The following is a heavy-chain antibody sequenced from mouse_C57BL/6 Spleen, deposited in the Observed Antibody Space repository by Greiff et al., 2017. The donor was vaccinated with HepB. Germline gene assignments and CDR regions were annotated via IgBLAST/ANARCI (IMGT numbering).Heavy chain of an antibody. CDR2: IRSKSNNYAT. V-gene: IGHV10-1*01. CDR1: GFSFNTYA. D-gene: IGHD2-1*01. Sequence: EVQGVESGGGLVQPKGSLKLSCAASGFSFNTYAMNWVRQAPGKGLEWVARIRSKSNNYATYYADSVKDRFTISRDDSESMLYLQMNNLKTEDTAVYYCVRHGNYGGGWFAYWGQGTLVTVSA. CDR3: VRHGNYGGGWFAY. J-gene: IGHJ3*01.